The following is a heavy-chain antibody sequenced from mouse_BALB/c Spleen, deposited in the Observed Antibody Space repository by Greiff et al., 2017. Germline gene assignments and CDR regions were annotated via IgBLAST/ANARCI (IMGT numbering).Heavy chain of an antibody. CDR2: ILPGSGST. CDR3: ARGGSSYVGYFDV. CDR1: GYTFSSYW. D-gene: IGHD1-1*01. Sequence: VQLQQSGAELMKPGASVKISCKATGYTFSSYWIEWVKQRPGHGLEWIGEILPGSGSTNYNEKFKGKATFTADTSSNTAYMQLSSLTSEDSAVYYCARGGSSYVGYFDVWGAGTTVTVSS. J-gene: IGHJ1*01. V-gene: IGHV1-9*01.